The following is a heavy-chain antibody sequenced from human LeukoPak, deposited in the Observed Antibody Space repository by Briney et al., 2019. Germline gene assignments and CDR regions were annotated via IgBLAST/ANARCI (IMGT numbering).Heavy chain of an antibody. J-gene: IGHJ4*02. CDR2: INTNTGNP. V-gene: IGHV7-4-1*02. CDR3: ARAGPFPLAGYYDSSGSDY. D-gene: IGHD3-22*01. CDR1: GYTFTSYA. Sequence: RASVKVSCKASGYTFTSYAMNWVRQAPGQALEWMGWINTNTGNPTYAQGFTGRFVFSLDTSVSTAYLQISSLKAEDTAVYYCARAGPFPLAGYYDSSGSDYWGQGTLVTVSS.